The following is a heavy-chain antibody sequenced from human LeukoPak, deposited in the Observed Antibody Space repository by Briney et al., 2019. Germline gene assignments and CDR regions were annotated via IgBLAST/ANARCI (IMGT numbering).Heavy chain of an antibody. Sequence: ASVTAACKAHGYTFTNYYIHWVRQAPGQGLEWTGIINPSGGSTSYAQKFQGRVTMTRDTSTSTVYMELSSLRSEDTAVYYCAREGPYSDSSRSRFDYWGQRTLVTVSS. CDR1: GYTFTNYY. CDR2: INPSGGST. D-gene: IGHD6-6*01. J-gene: IGHJ4*02. V-gene: IGHV1-46*01. CDR3: AREGPYSDSSRSRFDY.